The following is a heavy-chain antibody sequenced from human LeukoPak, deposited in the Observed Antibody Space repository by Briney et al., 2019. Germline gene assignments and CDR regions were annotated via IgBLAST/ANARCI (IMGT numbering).Heavy chain of an antibody. Sequence: GGSLRLSCAVSGFTVRTNYMSWVRLAPGKGLEWASVIYSGDSAYYGDSVEGRFTISRDNSKNTLYLQMNSLRAEDTAVYYCARTEKGGSISYFYGMDVWGHGTTVTVSS. D-gene: IGHD3-3*01. CDR3: ARTEKGGSISYFYGMDV. CDR1: GFTVRTNY. V-gene: IGHV3-66*01. CDR2: IYSGDSA. J-gene: IGHJ6*02.